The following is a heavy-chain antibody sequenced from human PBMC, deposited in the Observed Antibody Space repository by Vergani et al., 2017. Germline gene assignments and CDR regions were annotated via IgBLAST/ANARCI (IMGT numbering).Heavy chain of an antibody. CDR1: GFTFSGSA. Sequence: EVQLVESGGGLVQPGGSLKLSCAASGFTFSGSAMHWVRKAAGKGLEWVGRIRSKANSYATAYAASVQGRLTISRDDSKNTAYLQMNSLKTEDTAVYDCTRIWYGDSYWGQGTLVTVSS. CDR2: IRSKANSYAT. V-gene: IGHV3-73*02. J-gene: IGHJ4*02. D-gene: IGHD4-17*01. CDR3: TRIWYGDSY.